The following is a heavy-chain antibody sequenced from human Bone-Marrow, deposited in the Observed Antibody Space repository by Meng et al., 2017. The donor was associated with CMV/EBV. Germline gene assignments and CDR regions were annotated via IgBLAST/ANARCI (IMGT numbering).Heavy chain of an antibody. D-gene: IGHD2-21*02. J-gene: IGHJ4*02. CDR2: ISSSGSTI. CDR1: GFTFSIYE. V-gene: IGHV3-48*03. Sequence: GESLKISCAASGFTFSIYEMNWVRQAPGKGLEWVSYISSSGSTIYYADSVKVRFTISRDNAKNSLYLQMTSLRAEDTAVYYCARDAYGDYYNLRDYWGQGTLVTVSS. CDR3: ARDAYGDYYNLRDY.